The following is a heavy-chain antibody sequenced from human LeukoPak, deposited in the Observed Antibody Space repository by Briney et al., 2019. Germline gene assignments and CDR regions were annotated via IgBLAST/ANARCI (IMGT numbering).Heavy chain of an antibody. CDR1: GFSFGNFA. V-gene: IGHV3-23*01. D-gene: IGHD5-18*01. CDR3: AREDVDTSFDY. Sequence: GGSLRLSCAASGFSFGNFAMNWVRQAPGKGLEWVSAISGGGDRTYYTDSVKGRFTISRDTSKNTVYLQLNSLIAEDTAVYYCAREDVDTSFDYWGLGTLVTVSS. J-gene: IGHJ4*01. CDR2: ISGGGDRT.